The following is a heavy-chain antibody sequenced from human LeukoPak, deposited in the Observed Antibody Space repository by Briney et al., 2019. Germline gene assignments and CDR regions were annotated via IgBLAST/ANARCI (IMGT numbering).Heavy chain of an antibody. D-gene: IGHD3-10*01. V-gene: IGHV3-21*05. CDR3: ARGYYGSGSYYFDY. CDR1: GFTFSSYG. J-gene: IGHJ4*02. CDR2: ISSSSSYT. Sequence: GGSLRLSCAASGFTFSSYGMHWVRQAPGRGLEWVSYISSSSSYTNYADSVKGRFTISRDNAKNSLYLQMNSLRAEDTAVYYCARGYYGSGSYYFDYWGQGTLVTVSS.